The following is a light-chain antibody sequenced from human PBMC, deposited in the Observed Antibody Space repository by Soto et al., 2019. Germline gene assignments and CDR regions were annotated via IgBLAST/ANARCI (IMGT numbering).Light chain of an antibody. CDR2: DAS. V-gene: IGKV3-11*01. CDR3: QQRSNWSSIT. Sequence: DIVMTQSPATLSVSPGERATLSCRASQSVSIDLAWYQQTPGQAPRLLIYDASNRATGIPARFSGSGSGTDFTLTISSLEPEDFAVYYCQQRSNWSSITFGQGTRLEIK. CDR1: QSVSID. J-gene: IGKJ5*01.